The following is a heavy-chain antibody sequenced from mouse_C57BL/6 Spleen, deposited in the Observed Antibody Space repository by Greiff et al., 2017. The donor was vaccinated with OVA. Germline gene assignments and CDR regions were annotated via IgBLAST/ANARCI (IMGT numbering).Heavy chain of an antibody. CDR2: IDPENGDT. Sequence: VQLQQSGAELVRPGASVKLSCTASGFNIKDDYMHWVKQRPEQGLEWIGWIDPENGDTEYASKFQGKATITADTSSNTAYLQLSSLTSEDTAVYYCTTGYYDYDGFAYWGQGTLVTVSA. CDR3: TTGYYDYDGFAY. CDR1: GFNIKDDY. V-gene: IGHV14-4*01. D-gene: IGHD2-4*01. J-gene: IGHJ3*01.